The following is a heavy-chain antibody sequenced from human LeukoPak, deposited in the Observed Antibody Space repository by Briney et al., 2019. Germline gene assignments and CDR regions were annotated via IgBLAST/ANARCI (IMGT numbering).Heavy chain of an antibody. CDR1: GYSFTSYW. Sequence: GESLKISCKGSGYSFTSYWIGWVRQMPGKGLEWMGIIYPGDSDTRYSPSFQGQVTISADKSISTAYLQRSSLKASDTAMYYCARHRNLEWYTGGMNYYYYYMDVWGKGTTVTVSS. V-gene: IGHV5-51*01. CDR3: ARHRNLEWYTGGMNYYYYYMDV. J-gene: IGHJ6*03. D-gene: IGHD3-3*01. CDR2: IYPGDSDT.